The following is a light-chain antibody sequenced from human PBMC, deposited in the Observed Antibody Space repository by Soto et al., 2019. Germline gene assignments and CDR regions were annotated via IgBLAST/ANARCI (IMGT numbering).Light chain of an antibody. CDR2: DAS. J-gene: IGKJ5*01. CDR1: QSASSY. V-gene: IGKV3-11*01. Sequence: EILLTQSPSTLALSPGERATLSCRASQSASSYLAWYQQKPGQAPRLLIYDASNRATGIPARFSGSGSGTDFTLTISSLEPEDFAVYYCQQRSNWPITFGQGTRLEIK. CDR3: QQRSNWPIT.